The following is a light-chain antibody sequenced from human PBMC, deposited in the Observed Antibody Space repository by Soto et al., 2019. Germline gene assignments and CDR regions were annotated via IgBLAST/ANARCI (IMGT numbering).Light chain of an antibody. CDR2: GTS. CDR1: QAIAGW. V-gene: IGKV1D-12*01. CDR3: QQAYSFPLT. Sequence: DIQMSQSPSSVYASVGDRVTVACRSSQAIAGWLAWYQQKPGKAPRLLIYGTSTLQSGVPSRFSGSGSGTDFTLTINSLQPEDFATYYCQQAYSFPLTFGGGTKV. J-gene: IGKJ4*01.